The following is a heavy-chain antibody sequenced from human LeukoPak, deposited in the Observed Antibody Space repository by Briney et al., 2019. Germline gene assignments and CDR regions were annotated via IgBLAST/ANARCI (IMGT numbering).Heavy chain of an antibody. Sequence: GGSLRLSCAASGFTFSSCAMTWVRQAPGKGLEWVSGISGSGGSTYYADSVKGRFTISRDNSKNTLYLQMNSLRAEDTAVYYCAKDTPQGGYDILTGPYYFDYWGQGTLVTVSS. V-gene: IGHV3-23*01. CDR2: ISGSGGST. CDR1: GFTFSSCA. D-gene: IGHD3-9*01. J-gene: IGHJ4*02. CDR3: AKDTPQGGYDILTGPYYFDY.